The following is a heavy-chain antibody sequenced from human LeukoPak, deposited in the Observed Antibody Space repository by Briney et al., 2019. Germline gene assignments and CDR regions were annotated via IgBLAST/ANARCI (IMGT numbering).Heavy chain of an antibody. CDR3: ARDQYYYDSSGYIT. CDR2: IIPIFGIA. V-gene: IGHV1-69*04. D-gene: IGHD3-22*01. CDR1: GGTFSSYA. J-gene: IGHJ4*02. Sequence: RASVKVSFKASGGTFSSYAISWVRQAPGQGLEWMGRIIPIFGIANYAQKFQGRVTITADKSTSTAYMELSSLRSEDTAVYYCARDQYYYDSSGYITWGQGTLVTVSS.